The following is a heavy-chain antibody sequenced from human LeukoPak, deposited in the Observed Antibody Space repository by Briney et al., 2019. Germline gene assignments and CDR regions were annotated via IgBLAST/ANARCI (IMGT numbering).Heavy chain of an antibody. Sequence: SVKVSCKASGYTFTSYGISWVRQAPGQGLEWMGGIIPIFGTANYAQKFQGRVTITTDESTSTAYMELSSLRSEDTAVYYCARARVSGYYIYYYYYMDVWGKGTTVTVSS. V-gene: IGHV1-69*05. CDR3: ARARVSGYYIYYYYYMDV. CDR1: GYTFTSYG. D-gene: IGHD3-3*01. CDR2: IIPIFGTA. J-gene: IGHJ6*03.